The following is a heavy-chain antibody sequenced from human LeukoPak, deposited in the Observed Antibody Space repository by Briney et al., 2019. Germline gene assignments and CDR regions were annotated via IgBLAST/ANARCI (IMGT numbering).Heavy chain of an antibody. Sequence: GASVKVSCKASGYTFTGYYMHWVRQAPGQGLEWMGWIIPNSGGTNYAQKFQGRVTMTRDTSISSAYMELSRLRSDDTPVYYCANGYPTYCGSASRQTVHDFWGPQIMVTVSS. CDR2: IIPNSGGT. V-gene: IGHV1-2*02. D-gene: IGHD2-2*01. CDR1: GYTFTGYY. J-gene: IGHJ3*01. CDR3: ANGYPTYCGSASRQTVHDF.